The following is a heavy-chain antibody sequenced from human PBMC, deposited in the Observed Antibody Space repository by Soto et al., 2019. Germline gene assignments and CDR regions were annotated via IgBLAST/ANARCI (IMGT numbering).Heavy chain of an antibody. D-gene: IGHD1-26*01. V-gene: IGHV4-38-2*01. CDR3: ARARIVGATTDWFDP. J-gene: IGHJ5*02. CDR2: IYHSGST. CDR1: GYSTSSGYY. Sequence: SETLSLTCAVSGYSTSSGYYWGWIRQPPGKGLEWIGSIYHSGSTYYNPSLKSRVTISVDTSKNQFSLKLSSVTAADTAVYYCARARIVGATTDWFDPWGQGTLVTVSS.